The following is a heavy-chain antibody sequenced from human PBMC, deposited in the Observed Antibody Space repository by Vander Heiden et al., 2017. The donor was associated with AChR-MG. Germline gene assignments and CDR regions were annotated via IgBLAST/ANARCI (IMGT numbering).Heavy chain of an antibody. Sequence: EVQLLESGGGLVQLGGSLRPSCAASGFAFSSYAMNWVRQAPGKGLEWVSAISGSGGSAYYADSVKGRFTISRDNSKNTLYLQMNSLRAEDTAVYYCATHTVTTPTWFDPWGQGTLVTVSS. CDR3: ATHTVTTPTWFDP. CDR2: ISGSGGSA. D-gene: IGHD4-17*01. CDR1: GFAFSSYA. V-gene: IGHV3-23*01. J-gene: IGHJ5*02.